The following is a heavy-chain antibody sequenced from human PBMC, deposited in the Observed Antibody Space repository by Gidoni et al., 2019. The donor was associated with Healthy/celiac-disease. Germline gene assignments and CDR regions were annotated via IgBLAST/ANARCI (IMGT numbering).Heavy chain of an antibody. CDR2: IYYSGST. Sequence: QLQLQESGPGLRKRSETLCLACTVSGVSISSSSYDWGWVRPPPGTGLEWIGSIYYSGSTYYNPSLKSRVTISVDTSKNQFSLKLSSVTAADTAVYYCAPSYTGAFDYWGQGTLVTVSS. CDR1: GVSISSSSYD. J-gene: IGHJ4*02. CDR3: APSYTGAFDY. D-gene: IGHD3-10*01. V-gene: IGHV4-39*07.